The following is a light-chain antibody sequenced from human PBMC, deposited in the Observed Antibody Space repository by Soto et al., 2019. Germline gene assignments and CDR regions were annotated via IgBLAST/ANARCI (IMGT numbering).Light chain of an antibody. Sequence: ESVLTQSPGTLSLSPEEKATLSCRASQSVSSSYLAWYQQKPGQAPRLLIYDASSRATGIPARFSGSGSGTDFTLTISSLEPEDFAVYYCQQRSNWPTFGQGTRLEIK. J-gene: IGKJ5*01. V-gene: IGKV3D-20*02. CDR1: QSVSSSY. CDR3: QQRSNWPT. CDR2: DAS.